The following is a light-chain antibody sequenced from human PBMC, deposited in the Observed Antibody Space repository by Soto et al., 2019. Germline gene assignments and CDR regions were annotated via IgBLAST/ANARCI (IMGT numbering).Light chain of an antibody. Sequence: QPVLTQPASVSGSPGQSITISCTGTSNDVGSYKLLSWYQQHPGRAPKLIIHEDDRRPSGVSSRFSGSKSGNTASLTISGLQNEDEADYYCCTYAGSTTFVFGSGTKLTVL. CDR1: SNDVGSYKL. V-gene: IGLV2-23*01. J-gene: IGLJ1*01. CDR3: CTYAGSTTFV. CDR2: EDD.